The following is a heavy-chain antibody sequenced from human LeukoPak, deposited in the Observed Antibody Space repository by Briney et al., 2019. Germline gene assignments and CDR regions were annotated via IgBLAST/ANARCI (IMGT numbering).Heavy chain of an antibody. Sequence: GGSLRLSCAASGFTFSSYEMNWVRQAPGKGLEWVSHISSSGSTIYYADSVKGRFTISRDNSKNSLYLQMNSLRAEDTAIYYCARTVARIGYWGQGTLVTVSS. CDR1: GFTFSSYE. CDR3: ARTVARIGY. D-gene: IGHD4-23*01. V-gene: IGHV3-48*03. J-gene: IGHJ4*02. CDR2: ISSSGSTI.